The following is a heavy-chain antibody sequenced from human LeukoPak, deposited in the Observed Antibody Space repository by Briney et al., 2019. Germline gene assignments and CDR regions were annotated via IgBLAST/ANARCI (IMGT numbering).Heavy chain of an antibody. J-gene: IGHJ4*02. V-gene: IGHV4-30-2*01. CDR2: IYHSGST. D-gene: IGHD2-2*01. CDR1: GGSISSGGYY. CDR3: ATLGDIVVVPAAIDC. Sequence: PSETLSLTCTVSGGSISSGGYYWSWIRQPPGKGLEWIGYIYHSGSTYYNPSLKSRVTITVDRSKNQFSLKLSSVTAADTAVYYCATLGDIVVVPAAIDCWGQGTLVTVSS.